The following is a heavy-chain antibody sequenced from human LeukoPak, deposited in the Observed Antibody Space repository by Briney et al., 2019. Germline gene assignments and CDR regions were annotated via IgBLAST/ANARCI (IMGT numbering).Heavy chain of an antibody. V-gene: IGHV4-34*01. D-gene: IGHD5-18*01. CDR3: ARGPGAAMVTFYYYYGMDV. CDR1: GGSFSGYY. CDR2: INHSGST. Sequence: ASETLSFTCAVYGGSFSGYYWSWIRQPPGKGLEWIGEINHSGSTNYNPSLKSRVTISVDTSKNQFSLKLSSVTAADTAVYYCARGPGAAMVTFYYYYGMDVWGQGTRVTVSS. J-gene: IGHJ6*02.